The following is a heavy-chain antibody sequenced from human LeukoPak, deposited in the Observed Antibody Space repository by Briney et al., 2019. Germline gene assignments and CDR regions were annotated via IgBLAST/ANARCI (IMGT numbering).Heavy chain of an antibody. CDR1: GGSISSYD. J-gene: IGHJ5*02. D-gene: IGHD3-10*01. V-gene: IGHV4-59*01. CDR2: IYYSGST. CDR3: ARVVSGFGSGSYYKKGWFDP. Sequence: SETLSLTCTVSGGSISSYDWSWIRQPPGQGLERIGYIYYSGSTNYNPSLKSRVTITVDTSKNQFSLKLSSVTAADTAVYYCARVVSGFGSGSYYKKGWFDPWGQGTLVTVSS.